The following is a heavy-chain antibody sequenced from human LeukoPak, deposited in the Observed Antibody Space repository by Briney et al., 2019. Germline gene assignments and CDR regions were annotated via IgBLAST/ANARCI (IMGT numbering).Heavy chain of an antibody. D-gene: IGHD3-3*01. J-gene: IGHJ6*03. CDR1: GGSFSGYY. CDR3: ARGATIFGVVSHYYYYYYMDV. V-gene: IGHV4-34*01. Sequence: SETLSLTCAVYGGSFSGYYWSWIRQPPGKGLEWIGEINHSGSTNYNPSLKSRVTISVDTSKNQFSLKLSSVTAADTAAYYCARGATIFGVVSHYYYYYYMDVWGKGTTVTVSS. CDR2: INHSGST.